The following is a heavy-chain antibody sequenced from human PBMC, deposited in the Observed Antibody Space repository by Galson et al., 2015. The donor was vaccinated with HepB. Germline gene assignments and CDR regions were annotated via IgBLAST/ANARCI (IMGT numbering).Heavy chain of an antibody. CDR3: AKADRPYYDFWGNFDY. D-gene: IGHD3-3*01. J-gene: IGHJ4*02. Sequence: SLRLSCAASGFTFSSYAMTWVRQAPGKGLEWVSVISGSGGGTYYADSVKGRFTISRDNSKNTLYLQMNSLRAEDTAVYYCAKADRPYYDFWGNFDYWGQGTLVTVSS. CDR2: ISGSGGGT. CDR1: GFTFSSYA. V-gene: IGHV3-23*01.